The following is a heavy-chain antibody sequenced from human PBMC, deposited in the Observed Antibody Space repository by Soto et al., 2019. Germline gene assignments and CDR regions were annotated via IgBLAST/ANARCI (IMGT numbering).Heavy chain of an antibody. CDR2: ISGSAGTI. J-gene: IGHJ6*03. V-gene: IGHV3-23*01. Sequence: EVQLLESGGGLVQPGGSLRLSCAASGFTFSSYAMRWVRQAPGRGLEWVSAISGSAGTIYYADSVKGRFTVSRDNSKNTLYLHMNGLTDADTAVYYCAKAASVTSVYYMDVWGKGTTVTVSS. CDR1: GFTFSSYA. D-gene: IGHD4-17*01. CDR3: AKAASVTSVYYMDV.